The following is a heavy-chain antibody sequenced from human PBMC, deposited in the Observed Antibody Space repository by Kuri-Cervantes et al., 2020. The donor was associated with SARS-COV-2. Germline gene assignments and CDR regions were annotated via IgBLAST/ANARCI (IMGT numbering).Heavy chain of an antibody. CDR2: VKTDSGNT. J-gene: IGHJ4*02. CDR3: YCAPKEGFDS. Sequence: ASVTVSCKASGGTFSSYAINWVRQATGQGLEWMGMVKTDSGNTLYAQIFQGRVTMTRDISTATAYMELSSLTSEDTAIYYCYCAPKEGFDSWGQGTLVTVSS. CDR1: GGTFSSYA. D-gene: IGHD2-21*01. V-gene: IGHV1-8*02.